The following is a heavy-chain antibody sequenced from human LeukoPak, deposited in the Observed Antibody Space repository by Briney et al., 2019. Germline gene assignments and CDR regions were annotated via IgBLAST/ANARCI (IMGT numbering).Heavy chain of an antibody. CDR2: IYYIGST. CDR1: GGSISSYF. V-gene: IGHV4-59*12. J-gene: IGHJ6*03. Sequence: SETLSLTCTVSGGSISSYFWSWIRQPPGKGLEWIGYIYYIGSTNYNPSLKSRVTMSVDTSKNQFSLKLSSVTAADTAVYYCARTEADDYYDSSGSKYYYYYMDVWGKGTTVTVSS. CDR3: ARTEADDYYDSSGSKYYYYYMDV. D-gene: IGHD3-22*01.